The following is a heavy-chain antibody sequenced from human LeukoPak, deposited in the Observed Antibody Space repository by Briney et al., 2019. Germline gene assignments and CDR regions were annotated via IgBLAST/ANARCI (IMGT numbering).Heavy chain of an antibody. D-gene: IGHD5-18*01. CDR3: ARVADTAILVHTFDI. CDR2: IYHSGST. J-gene: IGHJ3*02. V-gene: IGHV4-30-2*01. CDR1: GGSISSGGYS. Sequence: SETLSLTCAVSGGSISSGGYSWSWIRQPPGKGLEWIGYIYHSGSTYYNPSLKSRVTISVDRSKNQFSLKLSSVTAADTAVYYCARVADTAILVHTFDIWGQGTMVTVSS.